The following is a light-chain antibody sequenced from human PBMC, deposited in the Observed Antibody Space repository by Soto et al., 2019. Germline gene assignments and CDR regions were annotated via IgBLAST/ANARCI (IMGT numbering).Light chain of an antibody. V-gene: IGKV1-5*03. CDR1: QSISSW. CDR2: KAS. Sequence: DIQMTQSPSTLSASVGDRVTITCRASQSISSWLAWYQQKPRKAPNLLIYKASTLKSGVPSRFSGSGSGTEFTLTISSLQPDDFATYYCQHYNSYSEAFGQGTKVDIK. J-gene: IGKJ1*01. CDR3: QHYNSYSEA.